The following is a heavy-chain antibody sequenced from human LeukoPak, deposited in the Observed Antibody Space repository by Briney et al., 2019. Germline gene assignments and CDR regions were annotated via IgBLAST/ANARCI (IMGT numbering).Heavy chain of an antibody. CDR3: SRASGTFHYFDY. CDR2: SYYKSKWEN. CDR1: GDTVSRIGVA. D-gene: IGHD1-26*01. V-gene: IGHV6-1*01. Sequence: SQTLSLTCAISGDTVSRIGVAWNWIRQSPSRGLEWLGRSYYKSKWENDYAVSLKGRVIINPDTSKNQFSLQLKSVTPEDTAVYYCSRASGTFHYFDYWGQGTLVIVSS. J-gene: IGHJ4*02.